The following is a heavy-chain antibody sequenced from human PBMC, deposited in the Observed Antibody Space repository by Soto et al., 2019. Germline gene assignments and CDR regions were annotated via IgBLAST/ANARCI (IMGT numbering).Heavy chain of an antibody. V-gene: IGHV1-18*01. Sequence: ASXKVSCKASGYTFTSYGISWVRQAPGQGLEWMGWISAYNGNTNYAQKLQGRVTMTTDTSTSTAYMELRSLRSDDTAVYYCARVVVSSGWYRPRLSGIDIWGQGTMVTVSS. J-gene: IGHJ3*02. D-gene: IGHD6-19*01. CDR3: ARVVVSSGWYRPRLSGIDI. CDR1: GYTFTSYG. CDR2: ISAYNGNT.